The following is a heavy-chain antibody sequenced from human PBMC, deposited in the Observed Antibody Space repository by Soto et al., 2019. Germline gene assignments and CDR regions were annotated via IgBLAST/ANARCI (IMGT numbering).Heavy chain of an antibody. J-gene: IGHJ3*02. CDR3: AILTVTHLDGAFDI. V-gene: IGHV4-59*01. CDR1: GGSISSYY. D-gene: IGHD4-17*01. Sequence: SETLSLTCTVSGGSISSYYWSWIRQPPGKGLEWIGYIYYSGSTNYNPSLKSRVTISVDTSKNQFSLKLSSVTAADTAVYYCAILTVTHLDGAFDIWGQGTMVTVSS. CDR2: IYYSGST.